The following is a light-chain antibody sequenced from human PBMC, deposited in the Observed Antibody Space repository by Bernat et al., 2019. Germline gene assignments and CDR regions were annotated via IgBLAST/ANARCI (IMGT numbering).Light chain of an antibody. J-gene: IGLJ1*01. CDR2: WNS. CDR3: ATWDDSLSVYV. CDR1: SSNIGSNY. Sequence: QSVLTQPPSASGAPGQTITISCSGSSSNIGSNYVHWYQHLPGTAPKLLIYWNSKRPSGVPDRFSGSKSGTSASLAISGRRSEDEADYYCATWDDSLSVYVFGNGTEVTVL. V-gene: IGLV1-47*01.